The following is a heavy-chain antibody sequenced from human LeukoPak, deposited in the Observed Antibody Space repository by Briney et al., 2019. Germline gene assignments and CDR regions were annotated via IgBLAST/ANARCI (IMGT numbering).Heavy chain of an antibody. CDR2: ISSSSSYI. CDR1: GFTFRSYS. CDR3: ARVSSGYATDY. Sequence: GGSLRLSCAASGFTFRSYSMNWVRQAPGKGLEWVSSISSSSSYIYYADSVKGRFTISRDNAKNSLYLQMNSLRAEDTAVYYCARVSSGYATDYWGQGTLVTVSS. D-gene: IGHD5-12*01. J-gene: IGHJ4*02. V-gene: IGHV3-21*01.